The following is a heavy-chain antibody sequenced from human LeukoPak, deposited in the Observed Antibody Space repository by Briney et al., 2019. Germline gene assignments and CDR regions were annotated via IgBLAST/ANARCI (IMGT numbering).Heavy chain of an antibody. V-gene: IGHV3-74*01. D-gene: IGHD1-14*01. Sequence: GGSLRLSCAASGFTFSNYWMHWVRQAPGEALMWVSRIKSDGSSTTYADSVKGRFTISRDNAKNSLYLQMNSLRAEDTALYYCAKTIYGLGAFDIWGQGTMVTVSS. CDR1: GFTFSNYW. J-gene: IGHJ3*02. CDR2: IKSDGSST. CDR3: AKTIYGLGAFDI.